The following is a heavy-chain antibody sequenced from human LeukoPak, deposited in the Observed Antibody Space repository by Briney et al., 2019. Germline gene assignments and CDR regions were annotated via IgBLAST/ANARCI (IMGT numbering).Heavy chain of an antibody. CDR1: GGSISSGGYS. J-gene: IGHJ6*02. CDR3: ARGATATLYGMDV. D-gene: IGHD4-4*01. CDR2: IYHSGST. V-gene: IGHV4-30-2*01. Sequence: SETLSLTCTVSGGSISSGGYSWSWIRQPPGKGLEWIGYIYHSGSTYYNPSLKSRVTISVDRSKNQFSLKLSSVTAADTAVYYCARGATATLYGMDVWGQGTTVTVSS.